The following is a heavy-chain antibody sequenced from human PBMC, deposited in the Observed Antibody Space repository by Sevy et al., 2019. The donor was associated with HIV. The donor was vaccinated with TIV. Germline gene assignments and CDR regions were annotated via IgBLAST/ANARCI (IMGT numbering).Heavy chain of an antibody. J-gene: IGHJ6*03. CDR2: IRNRPNRYTT. CDR3: VRGPNCGVGGCQQISPYCLDV. D-gene: IGHD2-21*01. Sequence: GGSLRLSCAASGFAFSDHYVDWVRQAPGKGLEWVGRIRNRPNRYTTEYAASVEGRFTISRDDSRHSLYLQINSLKTEDSAVYYCVRGPNCGVGGCQQISPYCLDVWGIGATVTVSS. V-gene: IGHV3-72*01. CDR1: GFAFSDHY.